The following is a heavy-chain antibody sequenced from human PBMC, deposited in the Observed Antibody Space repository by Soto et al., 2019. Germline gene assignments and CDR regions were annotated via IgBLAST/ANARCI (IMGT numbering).Heavy chain of an antibody. D-gene: IGHD3-9*01. CDR3: ARLAIDRSIDY. CDR1: GGSISSSSYY. J-gene: IGHJ4*02. Sequence: QLQLQESGPGLVKPSETLSLTCTVSGGSISSSSYYWGWIRQPPGKGLEWIGSIYYSGSTYYNPSLRSRVTLSADTSKNQCSLKLSSVTAADTAVYYCARLAIDRSIDYWGQGTLVTVSS. V-gene: IGHV4-39*01. CDR2: IYYSGST.